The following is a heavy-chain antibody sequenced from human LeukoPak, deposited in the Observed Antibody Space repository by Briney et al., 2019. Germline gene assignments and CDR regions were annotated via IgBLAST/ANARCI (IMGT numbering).Heavy chain of an antibody. J-gene: IGHJ6*02. Sequence: SGESLKISCKGSGYRFTSYWIGWVRQMPGKGLEWMGIINPGDSDTRYSPSFQGQVTISADKSISTAYLQWSSLKASDTAMYYCARHPDCTGTSCYVDYYGMDVWGQGTTVTVSS. CDR2: INPGDSDT. D-gene: IGHD2-2*01. V-gene: IGHV5-51*01. CDR1: GYRFTSYW. CDR3: ARHPDCTGTSCYVDYYGMDV.